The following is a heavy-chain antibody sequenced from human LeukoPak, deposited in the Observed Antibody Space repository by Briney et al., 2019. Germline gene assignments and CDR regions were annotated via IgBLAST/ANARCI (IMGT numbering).Heavy chain of an antibody. J-gene: IGHJ6*02. D-gene: IGHD6-6*01. CDR3: ARDERSSSSYYYYGMDV. CDR1: GFTFSSYG. V-gene: IGHV3-33*01. Sequence: GRSLRLSCAASGFTFSSYGMHWVRQAPGKGLEWVAVIWYDGSNKYYADSVKGRLTISRDNSKNTLYLQMNSLRAEDTAVYYCARDERSSSSYYYYGMDVWGQGTTVTVSS. CDR2: IWYDGSNK.